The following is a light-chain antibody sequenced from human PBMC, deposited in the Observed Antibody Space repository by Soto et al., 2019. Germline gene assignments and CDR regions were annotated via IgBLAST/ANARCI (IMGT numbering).Light chain of an antibody. CDR1: QDISNY. V-gene: IGKV1-33*01. J-gene: IGKJ5*01. CDR2: DAS. CDR3: QQYDNLLRIT. Sequence: DIQMTQSPSSLSASVGDRVTITCQASQDISNYLNWYQQKPGKAPKLLIYDASNLETGDPSRFSGSGSGTDFTFTISSLQPEDIATYYCQQYDNLLRITFGQGTRLEI.